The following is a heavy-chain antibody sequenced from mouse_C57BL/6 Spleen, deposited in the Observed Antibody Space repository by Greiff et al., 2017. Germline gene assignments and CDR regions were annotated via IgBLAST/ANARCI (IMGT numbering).Heavy chain of an antibody. CDR1: GFTFSSYG. V-gene: IGHV5-6*01. D-gene: IGHD4-1*01. CDR3: ARHNRDDYYFDG. Sequence: VQLQQSGGDLVKPGGSLKLSCAASGFTFSSYGMSWVRQTPDKRLEWVATISSGGSYTYYPDNVKGRFTISRDNANNTLYLQMSSLKSEDTAMYYCARHNRDDYYFDGWGKGTTLTAS. CDR2: ISSGGSYT. J-gene: IGHJ2*01.